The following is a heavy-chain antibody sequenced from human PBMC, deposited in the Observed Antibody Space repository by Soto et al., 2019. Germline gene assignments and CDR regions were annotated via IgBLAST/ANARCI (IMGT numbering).Heavy chain of an antibody. D-gene: IGHD6-6*01. Sequence: SVKVSCKASGGTFSSYAISWVRQAPGQGLEWMGGIIPIFGTANYAQKFQGRVTITADESTSTTYMELSSLRSEDTAVYYCARDRIAARPKGHYYYGMDVWGQGTTVTVSS. V-gene: IGHV1-69*13. CDR1: GGTFSSYA. CDR2: IIPIFGTA. CDR3: ARDRIAARPKGHYYYGMDV. J-gene: IGHJ6*02.